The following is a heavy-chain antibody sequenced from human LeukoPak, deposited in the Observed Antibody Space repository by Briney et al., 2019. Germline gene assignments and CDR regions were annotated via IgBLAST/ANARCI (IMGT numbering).Heavy chain of an antibody. V-gene: IGHV3-23*01. CDR3: AKGSDLRYFDWLFGDY. Sequence: GGSLRLSCAASGFTFSSYAMSWVRQAPGKGLEWVSAISGSGGSTYCADSVKGRFTISRDNSKNTLYLQMNSLRAEDTAVYYCAKGSDLRYFDWLFGDYWGQGTLVTVSS. J-gene: IGHJ4*02. D-gene: IGHD3-9*01. CDR1: GFTFSSYA. CDR2: ISGSGGST.